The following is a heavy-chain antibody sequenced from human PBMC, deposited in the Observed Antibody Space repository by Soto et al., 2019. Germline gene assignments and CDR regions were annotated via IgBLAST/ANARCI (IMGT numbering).Heavy chain of an antibody. V-gene: IGHV5-51*01. Sequence: PGESMTVSCKGSGYSFTSYWIGWVSQMPGKGLEWMGIIYPGDSDTRYSPSFQGQVTVSADKSISTAYLQWSSLKASDTAMYYCARFSRAHTGTTVTTFNYYYGMDVWGQGTTVTVSS. CDR1: GYSFTSYW. D-gene: IGHD4-4*01. J-gene: IGHJ6*02. CDR2: IYPGDSDT. CDR3: ARFSRAHTGTTVTTFNYYYGMDV.